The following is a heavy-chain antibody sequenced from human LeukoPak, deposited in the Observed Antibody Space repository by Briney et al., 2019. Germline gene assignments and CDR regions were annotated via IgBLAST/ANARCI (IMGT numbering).Heavy chain of an antibody. CDR1: GGSITTYY. CDR2: IYYDGST. D-gene: IGHD3-9*01. J-gene: IGHJ4*02. V-gene: IGHV4-59*08. CDR3: ARRWLLRWTEPQYFDY. Sequence: SETLSLTCTVSGGSITTYYWNWIRQPPGKGLEWIGYIYYDGSTTYNPSLKSRVAISVDTSKNQFSLKLSSVTAADTAVYYCARRWLLRWTEPQYFDYWGQGTLVTVSS.